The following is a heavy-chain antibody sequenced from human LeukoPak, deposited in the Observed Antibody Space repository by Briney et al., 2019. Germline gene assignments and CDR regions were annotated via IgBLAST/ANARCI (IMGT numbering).Heavy chain of an antibody. CDR1: GFLFDDHD. J-gene: IGHJ4*02. Sequence: GGSLRLSCGASGFLFDDHDMHWVRQAPGKGLEWVAFIRSDGYHTYYADSVKGRFTITRDNFKNTLYLQMNSLRLEDMAVYYCAKPSGSGVDYWGRGTRVTVSS. CDR3: AKPSGSGVDY. V-gene: IGHV3-30*02. CDR2: IRSDGYHT. D-gene: IGHD1-26*01.